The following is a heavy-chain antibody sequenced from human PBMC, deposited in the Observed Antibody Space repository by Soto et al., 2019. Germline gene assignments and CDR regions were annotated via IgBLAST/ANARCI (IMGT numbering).Heavy chain of an antibody. CDR1: GGSFSGYY. CDR3: ARVQIESPTSDYFDY. J-gene: IGHJ4*02. V-gene: IGHV4-34*01. CDR2: INHSGST. Sequence: QVQLQQWGAGLLKPSETLSLTCAVYGGSFSGYYWSWIRQPPGKGLEWIGEINHSGSTNYNPSLKSRVTISVDTSKTQFSLKLSSVTAADTAVYYCARVQIESPTSDYFDYWGQGTLVTVSS. D-gene: IGHD1-26*01.